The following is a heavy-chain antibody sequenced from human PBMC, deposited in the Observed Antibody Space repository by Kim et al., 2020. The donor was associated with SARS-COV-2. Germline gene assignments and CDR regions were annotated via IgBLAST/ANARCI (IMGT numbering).Heavy chain of an antibody. CDR3: AKERDRLLFAYYHYAMDV. D-gene: IGHD3-10*01. V-gene: IGHV3-30*18. Sequence: GGSLRLSCAASGFTLTDYGMHWVRQAPGKGLEWVAVMSDDGSNVYYSDSVKGRFTISRDNSKKTLYLQMNSLRVKDTAVYYCAKERDRLLFAYYHYAMDVWGQGTTVTVSS. CDR1: GFTLTDYG. J-gene: IGHJ6*02. CDR2: MSDDGSNV.